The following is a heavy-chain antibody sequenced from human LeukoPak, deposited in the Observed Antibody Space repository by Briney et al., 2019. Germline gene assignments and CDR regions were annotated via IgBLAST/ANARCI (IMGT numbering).Heavy chain of an antibody. J-gene: IGHJ4*02. Sequence: SETLSLTCAVYGGSFSGYYWSWIRQPPGKGLEWIGEINHSGSTNYNPSLKSRVTISVDTSKNQFSLKLSSVTAADTAVYYCARGRVFPWIDYWGQGTLVTVSS. CDR2: INHSGST. CDR3: ARGRVFPWIDY. V-gene: IGHV4-34*01. CDR1: GGSFSGYY. D-gene: IGHD2-21*01.